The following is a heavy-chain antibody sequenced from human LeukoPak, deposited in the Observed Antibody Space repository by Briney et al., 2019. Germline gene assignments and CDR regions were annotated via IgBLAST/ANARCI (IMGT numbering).Heavy chain of an antibody. CDR2: IRGSGGST. CDR3: ATDPDSDLSP. D-gene: IGHD2/OR15-2a*01. J-gene: IGHJ5*02. CDR1: GFTFSSYA. Sequence: GGSLRLSCAASGFTFSSYAMSWVRQAPGKGLEWVPAIRGSGGSTYYADSVKGRFTISRDNSKNTLYLQMNSLRAEDTAVYYCATDPDSDLSPWGQGTLVTVSS. V-gene: IGHV3-23*01.